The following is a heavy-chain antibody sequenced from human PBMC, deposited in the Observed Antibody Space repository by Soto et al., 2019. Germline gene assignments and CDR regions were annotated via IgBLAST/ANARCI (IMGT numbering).Heavy chain of an antibody. J-gene: IGHJ4*02. CDR2: IYSGGSK. V-gene: IGHV3-53*01. Sequence: EVQLVESGGGLIQPGGSLRLSCAASGFTVSGNYMSWVRQTPGKGLEWVSVIYSGGSKYYADSVKGRFTISRDSSKNTLYLQMTSLIAEDTAVYYCARAYNWDDAYFDHWGQGPLVTVSS. CDR3: ARAYNWDDAYFDH. CDR1: GFTVSGNY. D-gene: IGHD1-1*01.